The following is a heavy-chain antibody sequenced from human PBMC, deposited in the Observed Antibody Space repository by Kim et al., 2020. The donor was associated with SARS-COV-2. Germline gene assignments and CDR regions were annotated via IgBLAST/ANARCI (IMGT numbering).Heavy chain of an antibody. CDR3: ARAPIFGVVTRVDY. Sequence: GGSLRLSCAASGFTFSSYSMNWVRQAPGKGLEWVSSISSSSSYIYYADSVKGRFTISRDNAKNSLYLQMNSLRAEDTAVYYCARAPIFGVVTRVDYWGQGTLVTVSS. CDR1: GFTFSSYS. D-gene: IGHD3-3*01. J-gene: IGHJ4*02. V-gene: IGHV3-21*01. CDR2: ISSSSSYI.